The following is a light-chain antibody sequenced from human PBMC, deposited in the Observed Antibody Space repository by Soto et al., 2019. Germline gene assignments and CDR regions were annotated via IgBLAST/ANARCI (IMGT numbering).Light chain of an antibody. V-gene: IGKV1-27*01. CDR2: AAS. J-gene: IGKJ3*01. CDR1: QGISNY. Sequence: DIQMTQSPSSLSAFVGDRVTITCRASQGISNYLAWYQQKPGRVPTLLIYAASTLRSGVRSRFCGSGSGTDFTLTISSLQPEDVASYYCQEYKTAPFIFGPGTKVDIK. CDR3: QEYKTAPFI.